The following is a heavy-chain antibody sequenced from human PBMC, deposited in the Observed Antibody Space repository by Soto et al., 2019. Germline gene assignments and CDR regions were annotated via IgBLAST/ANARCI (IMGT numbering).Heavy chain of an antibody. CDR1: GYTFSSYA. J-gene: IGHJ6*02. V-gene: IGHV3-23*04. CDR2: ISDRGGGT. CDR3: AQVRPFLAAAGTVGMDV. Sequence: EVRLVESGGGLVQRGGSLRLSCAASGYTFSSYAMTWVRQAPGKGLEWVSIISDRGGGTYYGDSVKGRFTISRDNSINSLYLRMPSPRVEGTAGYYCAQVRPFLAAAGTVGMDVWGQGTTVTVSS. D-gene: IGHD6-13*01.